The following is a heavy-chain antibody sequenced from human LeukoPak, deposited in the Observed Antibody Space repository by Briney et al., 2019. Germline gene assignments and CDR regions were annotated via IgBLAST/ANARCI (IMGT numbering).Heavy chain of an antibody. D-gene: IGHD3-3*01. CDR2: INTDGSTT. J-gene: IGHJ6*02. CDR1: GFTFSSYW. CDR3: ARDRPIFGVVITDYYYYGMDV. V-gene: IGHV3-74*01. Sequence: GGSLRLSCVASGFTFSSYWMHWVRQAPGKGLVWVSRINTDGSTTSYADSVKGRFTISRENAKNTLYLQMNSLRADDTAVYYCARDRPIFGVVITDYYYYGMDVWGQGTTVTVSS.